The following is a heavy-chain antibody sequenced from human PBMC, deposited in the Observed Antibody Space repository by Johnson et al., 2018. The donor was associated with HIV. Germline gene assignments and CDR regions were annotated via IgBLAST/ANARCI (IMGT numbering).Heavy chain of an antibody. Sequence: QVQLVESGGGVVQPGRSLRLSCAASGFTFSSYAMHWVRQAPGKGLEWVAVISYAGSNKYYADSVKGRFTISRDNSKNTLYLQMNSLRAEDTAVYYCARGVAMIVFWGQGTMVTVSS. CDR1: GFTFSSYA. CDR2: ISYAGSNK. J-gene: IGHJ3*01. CDR3: ARGVAMIVF. V-gene: IGHV3-30*04. D-gene: IGHD3-22*01.